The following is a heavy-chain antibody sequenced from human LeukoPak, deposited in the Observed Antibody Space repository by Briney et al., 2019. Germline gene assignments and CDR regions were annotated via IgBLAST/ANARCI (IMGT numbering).Heavy chain of an antibody. D-gene: IGHD2-8*01. Sequence: SETLSLTCTVSGGSISSYYWSWIRQPAGKGLEWIGRIYSSGSISYNPFLKSRLSMSLDTSKNQFSLKLTSVTAADTAVYYCARDEWNGYYYMDVWGKGTTVTVSS. CDR3: ARDEWNGYYYMDV. J-gene: IGHJ6*03. V-gene: IGHV4-4*07. CDR1: GGSISSYY. CDR2: IYSSGSI.